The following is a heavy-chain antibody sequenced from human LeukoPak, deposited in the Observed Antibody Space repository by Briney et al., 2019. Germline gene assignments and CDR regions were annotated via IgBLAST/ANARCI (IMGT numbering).Heavy chain of an antibody. Sequence: GGSLRLSCAASGFTFNYYWMSWLRQAPGKGLEWVANIKQDGSEKYYVDSVRGRFTISRDNAKNSVYLQMNSLRVEDTALYYCARGYVSLDYWGQGNLVTVSS. CDR2: IKQDGSEK. D-gene: IGHD3-16*01. J-gene: IGHJ4*02. CDR3: ARGYVSLDY. V-gene: IGHV3-7*01. CDR1: GFTFNYYW.